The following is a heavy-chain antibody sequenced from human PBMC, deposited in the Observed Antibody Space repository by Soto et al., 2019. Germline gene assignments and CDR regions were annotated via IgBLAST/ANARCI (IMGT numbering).Heavy chain of an antibody. CDR1: GGSISSYY. Sequence: SETLSLTCTVSGGSISSYYWSWIRQPPGKGLEWIGYIYYSGSTNYNPSLKSRVTISVDTSKSQFSLKLSSVTAADTAVYYCARGGAYYDFWSGPGGPFDPWGQGTLVTVSS. D-gene: IGHD3-3*01. J-gene: IGHJ5*02. CDR2: IYYSGST. CDR3: ARGGAYYDFWSGPGGPFDP. V-gene: IGHV4-59*01.